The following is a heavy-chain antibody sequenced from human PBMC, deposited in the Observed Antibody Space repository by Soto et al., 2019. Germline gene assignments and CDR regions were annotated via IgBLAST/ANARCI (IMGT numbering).Heavy chain of an antibody. CDR1: GYPISSDY. CDR3: ARRYGSCFDY. CDR2: IYYSGST. D-gene: IGHD5-18*01. J-gene: IGHJ4*02. V-gene: IGHV4-59*08. Sequence: PSDTLSLTPTVSGYPISSDYWSWIRQPPGKGLKWIGYIYYSGSTNYNPSLKSRVTISVDTSKNQFSLKLSSVTAADTAVYYCARRYGSCFDYWGQGNLVTGS.